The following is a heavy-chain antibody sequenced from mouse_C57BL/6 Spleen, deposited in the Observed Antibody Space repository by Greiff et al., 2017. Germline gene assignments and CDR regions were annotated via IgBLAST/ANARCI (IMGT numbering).Heavy chain of an antibody. CDR1: GYTFTEYT. Sequence: QVQLKESGAELVKPGASVTLSCKASGYTFTEYTIHWVKQRSGQGLEGIGWFYPGGGSIKYNEKFKDKATLTADKSSSTVYMELSRLTSEDSAVYFCARHLRPSPLGDFDVWGTGTTVTVSS. D-gene: IGHD3-1*01. CDR3: ARHLRPSPLGDFDV. CDR2: FYPGGGSI. J-gene: IGHJ1*03. V-gene: IGHV1-62-2*01.